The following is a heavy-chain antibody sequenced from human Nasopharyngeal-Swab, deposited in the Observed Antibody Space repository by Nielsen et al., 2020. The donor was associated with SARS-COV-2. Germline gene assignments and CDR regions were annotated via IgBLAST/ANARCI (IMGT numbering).Heavy chain of an antibody. D-gene: IGHD6-13*01. Sequence: WIRQPPGKGLEWVAVISYDGSNKYYADSVKGRFTISRDNSKNTLYLQMNSLRAGDTAVYYCAKDPGIAAAGAFWYFDYWGQGTLVTVSS. J-gene: IGHJ4*02. CDR2: ISYDGSNK. CDR3: AKDPGIAAAGAFWYFDY. V-gene: IGHV3-30*18.